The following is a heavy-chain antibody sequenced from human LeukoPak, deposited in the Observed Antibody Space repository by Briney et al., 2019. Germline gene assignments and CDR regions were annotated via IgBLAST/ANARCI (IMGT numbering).Heavy chain of an antibody. CDR1: GSIFSSYS. Sequence: PGGSLRLSCAASGSIFSSYSMNWVRQAPGKGLEWVSYISSSSSTIYYADSVKGRFTISRDNAKNSLYLQMNSLRAEDTAVYYCAREIGGGDYYYYYYMDVWGKGTTVSVSS. CDR2: ISSSSSTI. D-gene: IGHD2-21*02. J-gene: IGHJ6*03. CDR3: AREIGGGDYYYYYYMDV. V-gene: IGHV3-48*04.